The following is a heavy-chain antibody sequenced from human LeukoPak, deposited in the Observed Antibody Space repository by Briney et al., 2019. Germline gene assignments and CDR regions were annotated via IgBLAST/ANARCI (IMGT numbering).Heavy chain of an antibody. CDR2: IYHSGST. Sequence: SETLSLPCAVSDRSISSGGYSWSWIRQPPGTGLEWIGYIYHSGSTYYNPSLKSRVTISVDRSKNQFSLKLSSVTAADTAGYYCARVDGRYNWFGPWGQGTLVTVSS. CDR3: ARVDGRYNWFGP. CDR1: DRSISSGGYS. V-gene: IGHV4-30-2*01. D-gene: IGHD3-9*01. J-gene: IGHJ5*02.